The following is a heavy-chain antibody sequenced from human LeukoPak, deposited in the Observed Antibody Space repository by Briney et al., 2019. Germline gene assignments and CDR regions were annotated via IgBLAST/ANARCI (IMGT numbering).Heavy chain of an antibody. D-gene: IGHD4-17*01. Sequence: ASVKVSCKASGYTFTTYYMHWVRQAPGQGLEWMGIINPSAGSTSYAQKFQGRVTMTTDTSTGTVHMELSSLRSEDTAVYYCAVDDYGDYAAYWGQGTLVTVSS. CDR1: GYTFTTYY. J-gene: IGHJ4*02. CDR2: INPSAGST. V-gene: IGHV1-46*01. CDR3: AVDDYGDYAAY.